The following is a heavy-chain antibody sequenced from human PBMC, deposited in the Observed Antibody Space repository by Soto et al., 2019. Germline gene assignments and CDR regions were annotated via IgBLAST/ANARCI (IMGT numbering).Heavy chain of an antibody. V-gene: IGHV3-30-3*01. J-gene: IGHJ4*02. CDR1: GFTFSSYA. CDR3: ASERELV. D-gene: IGHD3-10*01. CDR2: ISYDGSNK. Sequence: GGSLRLSCAASGFTFSSYAMHWVRQAPGKGLEWVAVISYDGSNKYYADSVKGRFTISRDNSKNTLYLQMNSLRAEDTAVYYCASERELVWGQGTLVTVSS.